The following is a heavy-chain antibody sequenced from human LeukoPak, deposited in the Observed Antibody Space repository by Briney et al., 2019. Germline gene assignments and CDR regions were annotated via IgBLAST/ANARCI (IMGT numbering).Heavy chain of an antibody. CDR3: AKDLMRDRWFGES. CDR1: GFIFYTYG. J-gene: IGHJ5*02. Sequence: GGTLRLSCAASGFIFYTYGMSWVRQAPGKGLEWVSTISGTGGNTYYADSVKGRFTISRDNSKNTLYLEMNSLRVEDTAVYYCAKDLMRDRWFGESWGQGTLVTVSS. V-gene: IGHV3-23*01. D-gene: IGHD3-10*01. CDR2: ISGTGGNT.